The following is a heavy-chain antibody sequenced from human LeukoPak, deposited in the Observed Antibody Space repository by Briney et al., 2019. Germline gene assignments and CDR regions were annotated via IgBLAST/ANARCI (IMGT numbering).Heavy chain of an antibody. CDR2: ISSSGGSS. J-gene: IGHJ4*02. Sequence: GGSLRLSCVASGFTFSTYAMSWVRQAPGRGLEWVSTISSSGGSSYYADSVKGRFTISRGNSKNTLYLQMNSLRAEDTAVYYCARHYCNQVLCYFDYWGQETLVTVSS. CDR3: ARHYCNQVLCYFDY. CDR1: GFTFSTYA. V-gene: IGHV3-23*01. D-gene: IGHD2/OR15-2a*01.